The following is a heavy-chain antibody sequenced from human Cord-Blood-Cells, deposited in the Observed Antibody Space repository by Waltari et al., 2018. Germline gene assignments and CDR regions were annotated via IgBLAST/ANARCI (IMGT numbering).Heavy chain of an antibody. D-gene: IGHD5-12*01. J-gene: IGHJ4*02. CDR2: IYYSGST. V-gene: IGHV4-59*01. CDR1: GRSISSYS. Sequence: QVQLQESGPGLVTPSETLSLTCTVPGRSISSYSWCWTRQPPRKGLEWIGYIYYSGSTNYNPSLKSRVTISVDTSKNQFSLKLSSVTAADMAVYYCARNLGYSGYDYYFDYWGQGTLVTVSS. CDR3: ARNLGYSGYDYYFDY.